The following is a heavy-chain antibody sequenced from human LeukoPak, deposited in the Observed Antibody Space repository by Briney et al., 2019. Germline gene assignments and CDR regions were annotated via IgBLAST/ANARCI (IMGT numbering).Heavy chain of an antibody. CDR2: TSSSADTI. CDR1: GFTFSDYY. D-gene: IGHD1-26*01. V-gene: IGHV3-11*01. Sequence: GGSLRLSCAASGFTFSDYYMSWIRQAPGKGLEWVSYTSSSADTIYYADSVKGRFTISRDNAKNSLYLQMNSLRAEDTAVYYCARVASGCYYPDWFDPWGQGTLVTVSS. J-gene: IGHJ5*02. CDR3: ARVASGCYYPDWFDP.